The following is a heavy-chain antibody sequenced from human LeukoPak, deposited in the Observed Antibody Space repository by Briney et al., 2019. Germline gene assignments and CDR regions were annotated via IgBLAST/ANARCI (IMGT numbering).Heavy chain of an antibody. CDR2: INQSGST. J-gene: IGHJ4*02. CDR1: GGSFSGYY. V-gene: IGHV4-34*01. D-gene: IGHD3-10*01. CDR3: ERGARGVPDDGTYFDY. Sequence: SETLSLACAVYGGSFSGYYWSWIRQPPGKGLEWIGEINQSGSTNYNPSLKSRVTISVDTSKNQFSLKLSSVTAADTAVYYCERGARGVPDDGTYFDYWGQGTLVTVSS.